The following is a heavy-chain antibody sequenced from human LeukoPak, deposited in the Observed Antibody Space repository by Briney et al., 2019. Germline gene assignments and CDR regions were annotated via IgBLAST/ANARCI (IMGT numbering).Heavy chain of an antibody. CDR2: IYTSGST. D-gene: IGHD2-2*01. J-gene: IGHJ4*02. V-gene: IGHV4-4*07. CDR1: GGSISSYY. CDR3: ARDSKVYCSSTSCYYFDY. Sequence: SETLSLTCTVSGGSISSYYWSWIRQPAGKGLEWIGRIYTSGSTNYNPSLKSRVTMSVDTSKSQFSLKLSSVTAADTAVYYCARDSKVYCSSTSCYYFDYWGQGTLVTVSS.